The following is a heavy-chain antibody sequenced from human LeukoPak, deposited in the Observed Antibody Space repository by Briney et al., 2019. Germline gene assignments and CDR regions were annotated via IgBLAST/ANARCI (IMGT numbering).Heavy chain of an antibody. D-gene: IGHD3-22*01. CDR2: INSDGSST. Sequence: GGSLRLSCAASGFTFSSYWMHWVRQAPGKGLVWVSRINSDGSSTSYADSVKGRFTISRDNAKNTLYLQMNSLRAEDTAVYYCVRGGYYSNDAFDIWGQGTIVTVSS. CDR1: GFTFSSYW. J-gene: IGHJ3*02. CDR3: VRGGYYSNDAFDI. V-gene: IGHV3-74*01.